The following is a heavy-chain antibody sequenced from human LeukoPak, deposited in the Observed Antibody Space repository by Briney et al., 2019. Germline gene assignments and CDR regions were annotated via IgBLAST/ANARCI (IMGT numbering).Heavy chain of an antibody. Sequence: PGGSLRLSCAASGFTFSSYWMHWVRQAPGKGLVWVSRINSDGSSTIYADSLKGRFTISRDNAKTTLYLQMKSMRAEDTAVSYCARVSYYDFWSGYPTDYWGQGTLVTVSS. CDR3: ARVSYYDFWSGYPTDY. V-gene: IGHV3-74*01. CDR2: INSDGSST. J-gene: IGHJ4*02. D-gene: IGHD3-3*01. CDR1: GFTFSSYW.